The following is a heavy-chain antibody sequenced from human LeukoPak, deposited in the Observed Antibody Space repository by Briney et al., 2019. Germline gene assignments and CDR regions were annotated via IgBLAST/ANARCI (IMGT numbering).Heavy chain of an antibody. Sequence: ASVKVSCKASGYTFTGYYMHWVRQAPGQGLEWMGWINPNSGGTNYARKFQGRVTMTRDTSISTAYMELSRLRSDDTAVYYCASGYDYGDYALDYWGQGTLVTVSS. CDR3: ASGYDYGDYALDY. CDR2: INPNSGGT. V-gene: IGHV1-2*02. J-gene: IGHJ4*02. CDR1: GYTFTGYY. D-gene: IGHD4-17*01.